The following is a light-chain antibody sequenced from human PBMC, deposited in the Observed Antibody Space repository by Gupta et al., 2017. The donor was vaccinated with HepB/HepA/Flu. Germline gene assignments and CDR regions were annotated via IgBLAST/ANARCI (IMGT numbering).Light chain of an antibody. J-gene: IGKJ2*01. CDR1: QSLNKN. Sequence: EIVMTQSPATLSVSPGERATLSCRASQSLNKNLAWYQQKPGQTPRLLIYGASIRATGVPARFSGSGSGTEFTLTISSLQSEDFAVYYCQEYMDRPYTFGQGTKLEIK. CDR2: GAS. V-gene: IGKV3-15*01. CDR3: QEYMDRPYT.